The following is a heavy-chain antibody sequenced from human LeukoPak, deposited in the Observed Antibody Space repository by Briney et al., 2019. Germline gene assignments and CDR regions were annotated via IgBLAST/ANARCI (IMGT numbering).Heavy chain of an antibody. J-gene: IGHJ4*02. CDR3: ARDQAVNPRYYFDY. CDR1: GFTFSSYA. V-gene: IGHV3-30*04. CDR2: ISYDGSNK. Sequence: PXGSLRLSCAASGFTFSSYAMHWVRQAPGKGLEWVAVISYDGSNKYYADSVKGRFTISRDNSKNTLYLQMNSLRAEDTAVYYCARDQAVNPRYYFDYWGQGTLVTVSS. D-gene: IGHD6-19*01.